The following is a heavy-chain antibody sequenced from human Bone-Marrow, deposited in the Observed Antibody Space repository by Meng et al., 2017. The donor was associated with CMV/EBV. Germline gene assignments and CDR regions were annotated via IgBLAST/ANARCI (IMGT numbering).Heavy chain of an antibody. CDR1: GFTFSSYS. Sequence: GESLKISCAASGFTFSSYSMNWVRQAPGKGLEWVAVISYDGSNKYYADSVKGRFTISRDNSKNTLYLQMNSLRAEDTAVYYCARDRSGDRFLEWSGRAFDIWGQGTMVTVSS. CDR3: ARDRSGDRFLEWSGRAFDI. J-gene: IGHJ3*02. D-gene: IGHD3-3*01. CDR2: ISYDGSNK. V-gene: IGHV3-30*03.